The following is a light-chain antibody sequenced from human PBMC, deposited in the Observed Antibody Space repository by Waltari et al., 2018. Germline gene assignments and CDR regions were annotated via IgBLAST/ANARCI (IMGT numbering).Light chain of an antibody. CDR2: VNS. J-gene: IGLJ3*02. V-gene: IGLV1-40*01. CDR1: SSNIGAGYD. Sequence: QSVLTQPPSVSGAPGQRVTISCTGRSSNIGAGYDVHWYQQLPGTAPKLLIYVNSNRPSGVPDRFSGSKSGTSASLAITGLQAEDEADYYCQSYDSSLWVFGGGTKLTVL. CDR3: QSYDSSLWV.